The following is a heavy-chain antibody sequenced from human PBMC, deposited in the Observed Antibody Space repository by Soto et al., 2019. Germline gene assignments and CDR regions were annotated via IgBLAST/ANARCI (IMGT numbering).Heavy chain of an antibody. J-gene: IGHJ6*02. CDR2: ISAYNGNT. CDR3: ARTIRYYYYYGMDV. Sequence: GASVKVSCKASGYTFTSYGISWVRQAPGQGLEWMGWISAYNGNTNYAQKLQGRVTMTTDTSTSTAYMELRSLRSDDTAVYYCARTIRYYYYYGMDVWGQGTTVTVSS. V-gene: IGHV1-18*01. CDR1: GYTFTSYG.